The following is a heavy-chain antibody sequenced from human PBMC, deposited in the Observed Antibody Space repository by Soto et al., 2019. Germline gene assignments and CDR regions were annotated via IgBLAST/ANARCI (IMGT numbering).Heavy chain of an antibody. V-gene: IGHV4-4*02. CDR3: ARVIRSRDEYFDY. CDR2: IIHTGTT. D-gene: IGHD2-15*01. J-gene: IGHJ4*02. Sequence: QVQLQESGPGLVKPSETLSLTCAVSGDSISGSQWWSWVRLQPGKGLVWIGEIIHTGTTNYNTSRNSRFTMSVDKPKTQFSLNLTSVTAADTAVYYCARVIRSRDEYFDYWGQGTVVTVSP. CDR1: GDSISGSQW.